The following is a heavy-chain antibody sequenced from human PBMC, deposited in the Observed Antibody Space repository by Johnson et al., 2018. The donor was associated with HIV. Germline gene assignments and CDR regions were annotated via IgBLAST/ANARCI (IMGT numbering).Heavy chain of an antibody. J-gene: IGHJ3*02. D-gene: IGHD6-19*01. CDR3: ATARNRLWSSSGWTGFWAFDI. Sequence: VQLVESGGGLVQPGGSLRLSCAASGFTFSSYWMSWVRQAPGKGLEWVANIKQDGSEKYYVDSVKGRFTISRDNAKNSLYLQMNSLKIEDTAVYYCATARNRLWSSSGWTGFWAFDIWGQGKWSPSLQ. V-gene: IGHV3-7*03. CDR1: GFTFSSYW. CDR2: IKQDGSEK.